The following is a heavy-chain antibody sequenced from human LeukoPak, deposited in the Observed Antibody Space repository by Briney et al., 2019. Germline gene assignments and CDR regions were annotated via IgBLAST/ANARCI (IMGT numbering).Heavy chain of an antibody. CDR2: ISYDGSNK. J-gene: IGHJ1*01. Sequence: SLRLSCAASGFTFSSYGMHWVRQAPGKGLEWVAVISYDGSNKYYADSVKGRFTISRDNSKNTLYLQMNSLRAEDTAVYYCAKDRGSRYFQHWGQGTLVTVSS. CDR1: GFTFSSYG. CDR3: AKDRGSRYFQH. V-gene: IGHV3-30*18.